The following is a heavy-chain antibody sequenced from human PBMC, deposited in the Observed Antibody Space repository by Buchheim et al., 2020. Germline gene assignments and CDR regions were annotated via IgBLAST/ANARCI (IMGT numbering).Heavy chain of an antibody. Sequence: QVQLVESGGGVVQPGRSLRLSCAASGFTFGSYGMHWVRQAPGKGLEWVAVISYDGSNKYYADSVKGRFTISRDNSKNTLYLQMNSLRAEDTAVYYCAKDAYYDFWSGYRSAYYYGMDVWGQGTT. CDR3: AKDAYYDFWSGYRSAYYYGMDV. D-gene: IGHD3-3*01. V-gene: IGHV3-30*18. CDR1: GFTFGSYG. CDR2: ISYDGSNK. J-gene: IGHJ6*02.